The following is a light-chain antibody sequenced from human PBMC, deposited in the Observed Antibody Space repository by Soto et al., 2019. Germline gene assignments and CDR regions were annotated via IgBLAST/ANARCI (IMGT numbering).Light chain of an antibody. V-gene: IGKV1-8*01. CDR2: AAP. J-gene: IGKJ1*01. Sequence: AIRMTQSPSSLSASTGDRVTITCRASQGISSYLAWYQQKPGKAPKLLIYAAPTLQSGVPSRFSGSGSGTDFTLTISCLQSEDFATYYCQQYYSYPPTFGQGTKVEIK. CDR1: QGISSY. CDR3: QQYYSYPPT.